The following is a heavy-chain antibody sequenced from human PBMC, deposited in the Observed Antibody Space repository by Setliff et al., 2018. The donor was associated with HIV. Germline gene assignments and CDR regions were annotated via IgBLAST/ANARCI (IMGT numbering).Heavy chain of an antibody. V-gene: IGHV1-2*02. J-gene: IGHJ4*02. D-gene: IGHD6-25*01. CDR1: GNSFNGDF. Sequence: ASVKVSCKAPGNSFNGDFLNWVRQAPGQGLEWMGNIKLSSGGTKFAQKFLGRVTMTRDTSTNTAFMELRRLNSDDTATYFCVTSPGSFTSVDETEAEDYWGQGTLVTVSS. CDR3: VTSPGSFTSVDETEAEDY. CDR2: IKLSSGGT.